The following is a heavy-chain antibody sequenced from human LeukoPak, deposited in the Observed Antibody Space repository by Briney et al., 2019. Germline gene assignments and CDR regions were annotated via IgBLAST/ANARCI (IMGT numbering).Heavy chain of an antibody. J-gene: IGHJ2*01. D-gene: IGHD6-13*01. CDR3: ARVYYSNSYDYWYFDL. V-gene: IGHV4-59*01. CDR2: IFYSGST. Sequence: SETLSLTCTVSGGSTSSYYWSWIRQPPGKGLEWIGYIFYSGSTNYNPSLKSRVTISVDTSKNQFSLKLSSVTAADTAVYYCARVYYSNSYDYWYFDLWGRGTLVTVSS. CDR1: GGSTSSYY.